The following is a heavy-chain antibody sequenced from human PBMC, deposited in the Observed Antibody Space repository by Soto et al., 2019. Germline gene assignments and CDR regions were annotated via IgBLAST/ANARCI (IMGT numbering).Heavy chain of an antibody. CDR3: ARVYYDSSGYTDYYYYYGMDV. CDR1: RGTFSSYA. J-gene: IGHJ6*02. V-gene: IGHV1-69*13. CDR2: IIPIFGTA. Sequence: GASVKVSCKPSRGTFSSYAISWVRQAPGQGLEWMGGIIPIFGTANYAQKFQGRVTITADESTSTAYMELSSLRSEATAVYYCARVYYDSSGYTDYYYYYGMDVWGQGTTVTVSS. D-gene: IGHD3-22*01.